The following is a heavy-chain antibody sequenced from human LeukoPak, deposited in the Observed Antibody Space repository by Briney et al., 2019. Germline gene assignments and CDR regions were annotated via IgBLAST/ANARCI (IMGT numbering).Heavy chain of an antibody. V-gene: IGHV1-2*07. D-gene: IGHD2-2*01. CDR1: GYTFTCYY. CDR3: ARDTCSSTSCSSGP. J-gene: IGHJ5*02. CDR2: INPNSGGT. Sequence: GSGKVSCNASGYTFTCYYMHWVRQAPGQGLEWMGWINPNSGGTNYAHKFQGRVTMTRDTSISTAYMELSRLRSDDTAVYYCARDTCSSTSCSSGPWGQGTLVTVSS.